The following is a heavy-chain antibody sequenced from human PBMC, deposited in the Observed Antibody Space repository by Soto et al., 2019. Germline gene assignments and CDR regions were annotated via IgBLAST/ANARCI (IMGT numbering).Heavy chain of an antibody. V-gene: IGHV3-23*01. CDR2: ISGSGGST. CDR3: AKGPYCSGGSCYQIYYYYYGMDV. J-gene: IGHJ6*02. CDR1: GFTFSSYW. Sequence: PGGSLRLSCAASGFTFSSYWMYWVRQAPGKGLVWVSAISGSGGSTYYADSVKGRFTISRDNSKNTLYLQMNSLRAEDTAVYYCAKGPYCSGGSCYQIYYYYYGMDVWGQGTTVTVS. D-gene: IGHD2-15*01.